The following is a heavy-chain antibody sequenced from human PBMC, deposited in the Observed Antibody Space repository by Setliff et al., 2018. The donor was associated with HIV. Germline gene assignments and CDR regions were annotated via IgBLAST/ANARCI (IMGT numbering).Heavy chain of an antibody. CDR2: FDPEDGET. V-gene: IGHV1-24*01. D-gene: IGHD2-2*01. CDR3: ARAGGGATDQAFDI. J-gene: IGHJ3*02. Sequence: ASVKVSCKVSGYPLTELAMHWVRQAPGKGLEWMGGFDPEDGETIYAQKFQGRVTMTRDTSASTVYMELSSLRSEDTAVYYCARAGGGATDQAFDIWGQGTMVTVSS. CDR1: GYPLTELA.